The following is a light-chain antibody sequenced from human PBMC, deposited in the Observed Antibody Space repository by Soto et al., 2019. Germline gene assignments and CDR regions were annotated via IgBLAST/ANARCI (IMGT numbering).Light chain of an antibody. CDR2: NVT. Sequence: QSALTQPASVSGSPGQSITISCTGTSSDVGEYNCVSWYQQHPGKAPKLIIYNVTNRPSEISNRFSGSKSGNTASLTISGLQAEDEADYYCNSYTSRFTYVFGTGTKVTVL. CDR3: NSYTSRFTYV. CDR1: SSDVGEYNC. V-gene: IGLV2-14*03. J-gene: IGLJ1*01.